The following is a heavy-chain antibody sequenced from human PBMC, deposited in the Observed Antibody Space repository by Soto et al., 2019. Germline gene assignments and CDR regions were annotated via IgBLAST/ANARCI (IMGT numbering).Heavy chain of an antibody. CDR1: GFTFSSYA. V-gene: IGHV3-30-3*01. Sequence: QVQLVESGGGVVQPGRSLRLSCAASGFTFSSYAMHWVRQAPGKGLEWVAVISYDGSNKYYADSVKGRFTISRDNSKNTLYLQMKSLRAEDTAVYYCARVHGSVTYYGMDVWGQGTTVTVSS. D-gene: IGHD3-10*01. CDR2: ISYDGSNK. CDR3: ARVHGSVTYYGMDV. J-gene: IGHJ6*02.